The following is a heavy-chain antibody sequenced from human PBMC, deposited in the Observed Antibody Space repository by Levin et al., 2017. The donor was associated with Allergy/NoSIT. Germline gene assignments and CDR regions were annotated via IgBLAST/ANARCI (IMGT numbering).Heavy chain of an antibody. J-gene: IGHJ4*02. D-gene: IGHD3-22*01. V-gene: IGHV5-51*01. CDR2: IYPGDSDS. CDR3: ASGYDYFQF. Sequence: PGGSLRLSCKGSGYSFSSYWLGWVRQMPGKGLEWMGVIYPGDSDSRYSPSFEGQVRFSVDKSTSTAYLQWSSLKASDTAIYYCASGYDYFQFWGQGTPVTVS. CDR1: GYSFSSYW.